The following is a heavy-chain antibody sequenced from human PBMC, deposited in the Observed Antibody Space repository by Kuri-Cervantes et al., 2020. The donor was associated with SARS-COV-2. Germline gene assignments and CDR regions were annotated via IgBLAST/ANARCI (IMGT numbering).Heavy chain of an antibody. CDR3: ARGPLGSYDFWSGYYHNYDY. Sequence: GESLKISCKASGYTFTGYYMHWVRQAPGQGLEWMGWINPSGGSTSYAQKFQGRVTMTRDTSTSTVYMELSSLRSEDTTVYYCARGPLGSYDFWSGYYHNYDYWGQGTLVTVSS. CDR1: GYTFTGYY. CDR2: INPSGGST. J-gene: IGHJ4*02. V-gene: IGHV1-46*01. D-gene: IGHD3-3*01.